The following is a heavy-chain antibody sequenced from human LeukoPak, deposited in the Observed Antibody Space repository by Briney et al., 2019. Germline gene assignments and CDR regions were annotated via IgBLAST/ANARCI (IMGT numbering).Heavy chain of an antibody. D-gene: IGHD3-3*01. V-gene: IGHV3-48*01. CDR3: AKGGYDFWSGRLDY. Sequence: PGGSLRLSCAASGFTFSSYSMNWVRQAPGKGLEWVSYISSSSSTIYYADSVKGRFTISRDNSKNTLYLQMNSLRAEDTAVYYCAKGGYDFWSGRLDYWGQGTLVTVSS. CDR1: GFTFSSYS. J-gene: IGHJ4*02. CDR2: ISSSSSTI.